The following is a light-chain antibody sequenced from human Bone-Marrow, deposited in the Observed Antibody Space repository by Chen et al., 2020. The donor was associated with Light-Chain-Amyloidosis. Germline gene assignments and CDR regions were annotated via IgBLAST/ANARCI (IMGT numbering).Light chain of an antibody. V-gene: IGKV3-11*01. J-gene: IGKJ4*01. CDR3: QQRSNWPPL. CDR2: DAS. Sequence: EIVLPQSPAKLSLSPGERATLSCRASQSVSSYLAWYQQKPGQAPRLLIYDASNRATGIPARFSGSGSGTDFTLTISSLEPEDFAVYYCQQRSNWPPLFGGWTKVEI. CDR1: QSVSSY.